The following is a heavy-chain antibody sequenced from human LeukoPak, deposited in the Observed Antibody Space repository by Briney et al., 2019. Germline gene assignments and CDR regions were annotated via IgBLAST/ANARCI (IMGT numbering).Heavy chain of an antibody. CDR1: GFTFSNAW. V-gene: IGHV3-15*01. J-gene: IGHJ4*02. CDR3: TTDPSGGGSTPSGY. D-gene: IGHD5-24*01. CDR2: IKSKTDGGTT. Sequence: PGGSLRLSCAASGFTFSNAWMSWVRQAPGKGLEWVGRIKSKTDGGTTDYAAPVKGRFTISRDDSKNTLYLQMNSLKTEDTAVYYCTTDPSGGGSTPSGYWGQGTLVTVSS.